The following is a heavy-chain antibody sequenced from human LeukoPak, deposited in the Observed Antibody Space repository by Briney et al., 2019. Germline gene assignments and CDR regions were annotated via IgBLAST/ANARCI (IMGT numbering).Heavy chain of an antibody. CDR3: ARLSREQWLVRGYFDL. J-gene: IGHJ2*01. V-gene: IGHV4-34*01. CDR1: GGSFSGYY. D-gene: IGHD6-19*01. Sequence: PSETLSLTCAVYGGSFSGYYWSWIRQPPGKGLEWIGEINHSGSTNYNPSLKSRVTISVDTSKNQFSLKLSSVTAADTAVYYCARLSREQWLVRGYFDLWGRGTLVTVSS. CDR2: INHSGST.